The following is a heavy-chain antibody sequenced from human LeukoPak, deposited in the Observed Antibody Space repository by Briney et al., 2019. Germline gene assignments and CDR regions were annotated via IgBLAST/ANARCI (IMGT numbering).Heavy chain of an antibody. CDR1: GYNFSSNW. D-gene: IGHD3-16*01. CDR3: ARTPNNSPFDYVS. Sequence: GESLKISCKASGYNFSSNWIAWVRQMPGEGLEWVGNIYPGDSDIRYSPSFQGQVTISADRSSSTAYLQWSSLKASDTAMFYCARTPNNSPFDYVSWGQGTLVTVSS. J-gene: IGHJ4*02. CDR2: IYPGDSDI. V-gene: IGHV5-51*01.